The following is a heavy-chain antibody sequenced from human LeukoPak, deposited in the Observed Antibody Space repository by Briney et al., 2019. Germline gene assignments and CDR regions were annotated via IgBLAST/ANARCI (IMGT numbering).Heavy chain of an antibody. J-gene: IGHJ6*02. V-gene: IGHV3-73*01. CDR1: GFTFGGSA. Sequence: GGSLRLSCAASGFTFGGSAMHWVRQASGKGLEWVGRIRSKANSYATAYAASVKGRFTISRDDSKNTAYLQMNSLKTEDTAVYYCTKRIAAYGMDVWGQGTTVTVSS. D-gene: IGHD6-13*01. CDR3: TKRIAAYGMDV. CDR2: IRSKANSYAT.